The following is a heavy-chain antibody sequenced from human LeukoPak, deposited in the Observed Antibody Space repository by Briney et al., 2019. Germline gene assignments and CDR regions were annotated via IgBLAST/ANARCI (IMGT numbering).Heavy chain of an antibody. CDR2: IYYSGST. V-gene: IGHV4-34*01. J-gene: IGHJ4*02. CDR1: GGSFSGYY. Sequence: SETLSLTCAVYGGSFSGYYWSWIRQPPGKGLEWIGSIYYSGSTYYNPSLKSRVTISVDTSKNQFSLKLSSVTAADTAVYYCARSGGSCYSLTPCFDYWGQGTLVTVSS. D-gene: IGHD2-15*01. CDR3: ARSGGSCYSLTPCFDY.